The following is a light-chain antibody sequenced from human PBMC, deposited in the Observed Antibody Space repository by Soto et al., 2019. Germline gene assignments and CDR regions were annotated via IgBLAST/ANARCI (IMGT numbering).Light chain of an antibody. V-gene: IGLV4-69*01. CDR3: QTWGTGFPV. CDR2: LNSDGSH. J-gene: IGLJ3*02. CDR1: SGHSSYT. Sequence: QPVLTQSPSASASLGASVKLTCTLSSGHSSYTIAWHQQQPEKGPRYLMKLNSDGSHRKGDGIPDRFSGSSSGAERYLTISSLQSEDEADYYCQTWGTGFPVFGGGTKLTVL.